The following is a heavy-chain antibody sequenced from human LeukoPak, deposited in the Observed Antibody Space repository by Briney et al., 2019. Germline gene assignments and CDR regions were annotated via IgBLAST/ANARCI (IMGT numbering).Heavy chain of an antibody. D-gene: IGHD3-16*01. Sequence: GSLRLSCAASGMIFNNHWMHWIRQAPGKGLVWVARINKDGRSTTYAESVKGRFTISRDNAKNTLSLQMNSLRVEDTALYYCVRDVRGIGQDYYYMDVWGKGTTVTVSS. CDR1: GMIFNNHW. V-gene: IGHV3-74*03. J-gene: IGHJ6*03. CDR3: VRDVRGIGQDYYYMDV. CDR2: INKDGRST.